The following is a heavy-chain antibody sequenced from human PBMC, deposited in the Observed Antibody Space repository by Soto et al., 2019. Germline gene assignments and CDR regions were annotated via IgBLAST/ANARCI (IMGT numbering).Heavy chain of an antibody. J-gene: IGHJ6*02. V-gene: IGHV3-21*01. CDR2: ISSSSSYI. CDR1: GFTFSSYS. D-gene: IGHD6-13*01. Sequence: GGSLRLSCAAPGFTFSSYSMNWVRQAPGKGLEWVSSISSSSSYIYYADSVKGRFTISRDNAKNSLYLQMNSLRAEDTAVYYCARDGTIAAAGKNYYYYGMDVWGQGTTVTV. CDR3: ARDGTIAAAGKNYYYYGMDV.